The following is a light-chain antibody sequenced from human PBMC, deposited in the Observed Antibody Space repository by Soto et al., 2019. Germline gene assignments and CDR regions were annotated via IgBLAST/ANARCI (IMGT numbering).Light chain of an antibody. CDR3: SSYTSSSTLFV. V-gene: IGLV2-14*01. CDR2: EVS. CDR1: SSDVGGYNY. Sequence: ALTQPASVSGSPGQSITISCTGTSSDVGGYNYVSWYQQHPGKAPKLMIYEVSNRPSGVSNRFSGSKSGNTASLTISGLQAEDEADYYCSSYTSSSTLFVFGTGTKVTV. J-gene: IGLJ1*01.